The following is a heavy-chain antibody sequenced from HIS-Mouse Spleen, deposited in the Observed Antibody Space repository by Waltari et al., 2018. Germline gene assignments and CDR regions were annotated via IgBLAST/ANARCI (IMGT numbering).Heavy chain of an antibody. D-gene: IGHD6-13*01. V-gene: IGHV4-39*07. CDR3: AREIPYSSSWYDWYFDL. CDR1: GGSISSSSYY. J-gene: IGHJ2*01. CDR2: IYYSVRT. Sequence: QLQLQESGPGLVKPSETLSLTCTVSGGSISSSSYYWGWIRQPPGKGLEWIGSIYYSVRTYYSPSLKSRVTRSVDTSKNQFSLKLSSVTAADTAVYYCAREIPYSSSWYDWYFDLWGRGTLVTVSS.